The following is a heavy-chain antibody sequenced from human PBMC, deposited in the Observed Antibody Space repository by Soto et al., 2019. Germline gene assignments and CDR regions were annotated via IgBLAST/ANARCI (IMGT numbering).Heavy chain of an antibody. D-gene: IGHD2-8*02. Sequence: ESLKISCKGSGYNFANFWIGWVRQMPGKGLEWMGMIFPGDSDTKNSPSLEGQITMSVDKSDSSAYLQWRSLKASDTAIYYCAAGYSTGLDAFDIWGQGTMVTVSS. CDR3: AAGYSTGLDAFDI. CDR1: GYNFANFW. CDR2: IFPGDSDT. V-gene: IGHV5-51*01. J-gene: IGHJ3*02.